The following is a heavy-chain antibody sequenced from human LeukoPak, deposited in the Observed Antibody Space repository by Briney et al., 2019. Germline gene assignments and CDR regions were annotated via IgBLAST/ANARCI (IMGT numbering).Heavy chain of an antibody. CDR1: GFTFSSYW. Sequence: GGSLRLSCAASGFTFSSYWMSWVRQAPGKGLEWVANIKQDGSEKYYVDSVKGRFTISRDNANTSLYLQMNSLRAEDTAVYNCARQGSLWFGESREDYWGQGTLVTVSS. CDR3: ARQGSLWFGESREDY. CDR2: IKQDGSEK. J-gene: IGHJ4*02. D-gene: IGHD3-10*01. V-gene: IGHV3-7*01.